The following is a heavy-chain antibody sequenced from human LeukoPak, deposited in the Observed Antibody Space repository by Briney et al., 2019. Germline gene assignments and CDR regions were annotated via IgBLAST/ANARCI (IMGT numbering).Heavy chain of an antibody. CDR1: GFPFSSYS. V-gene: IGHV3-21*01. CDR3: AGFERMTAGIVGSTDY. J-gene: IGHJ4*02. D-gene: IGHD1-26*01. Sequence: GGSLRLSCAASGFPFSSYSMNWVRQAPGKGLEWVSSIRSSSSYIYYADSVKGRFTISRDNAKDSLYLQMNSLRAEDTAVYYCAGFERMTAGIVGSTDYWGQGSLVTVSS. CDR2: IRSSSSYI.